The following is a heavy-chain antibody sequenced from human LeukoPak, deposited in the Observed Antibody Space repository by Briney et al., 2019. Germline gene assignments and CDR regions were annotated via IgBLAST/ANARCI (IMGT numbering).Heavy chain of an antibody. Sequence: PGGSLRLSCAASGFTFSSYWMSWVRQAPGKGLEWVANIKQDGSEKYYVDSVKGRFTISRDNAKNSLYLQMNSLRAEDTAVYYCAREAGYSSGWYAETRGYYFDCWGQGTLVTVSS. CDR3: AREAGYSSGWYAETRGYYFDC. CDR2: IKQDGSEK. D-gene: IGHD6-19*01. J-gene: IGHJ4*02. V-gene: IGHV3-7*01. CDR1: GFTFSSYW.